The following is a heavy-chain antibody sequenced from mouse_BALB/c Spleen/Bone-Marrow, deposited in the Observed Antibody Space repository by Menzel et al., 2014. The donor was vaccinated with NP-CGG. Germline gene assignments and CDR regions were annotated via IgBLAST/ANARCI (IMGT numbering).Heavy chain of an antibody. Sequence: VQLQQSGAELVKPGASVKLSCTASGFNIKDTYMHWVKQRPEQGLEWIGRIDPANGNTKYDPKFQGEATITADTSSNTAYLQLSSLTSEDTAVYYCAPYYYGSSLFAYWGQGTLVTVSA. CDR2: IDPANGNT. CDR1: GFNIKDTY. V-gene: IGHV14-3*02. J-gene: IGHJ3*01. D-gene: IGHD1-1*01. CDR3: APYYYGSSLFAY.